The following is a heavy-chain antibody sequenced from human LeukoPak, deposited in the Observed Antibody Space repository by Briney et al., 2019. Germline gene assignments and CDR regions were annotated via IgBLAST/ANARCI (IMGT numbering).Heavy chain of an antibody. J-gene: IGHJ4*02. D-gene: IGHD6-25*01. CDR2: INHSGST. Sequence: SETLSLTCAVYGGSFIGYYWSWMRQPPGKGLEWIGEINHSGSTNYNPSLKSRVTISVDTSKNQFSLNLSSVTPADTAVYYCARYTTAAAFDYWGQGTLVTVSS. CDR1: GGSFIGYY. V-gene: IGHV4-34*01. CDR3: ARYTTAAAFDY.